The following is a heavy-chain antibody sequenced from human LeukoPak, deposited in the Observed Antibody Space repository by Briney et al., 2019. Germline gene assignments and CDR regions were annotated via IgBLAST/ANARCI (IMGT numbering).Heavy chain of an antibody. V-gene: IGHV3-53*01. CDR3: ARALSYSGSYYRNYYYYYMDV. J-gene: IGHJ6*03. CDR1: GVSIRSTSYY. CDR2: IYSGGST. Sequence: ETLSLTCTVSGVSIRSTSYYWGWIRQAPGKGLEWVSVIYSGGSTYYADSVKGRFTISRDNSKNTLYLQMNSLRAEDTAVYYCARALSYSGSYYRNYYYYYMDVWGKGTTVTISS. D-gene: IGHD1-26*01.